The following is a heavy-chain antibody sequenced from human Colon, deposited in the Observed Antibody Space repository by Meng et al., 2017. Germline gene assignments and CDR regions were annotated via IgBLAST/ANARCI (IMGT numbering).Heavy chain of an antibody. CDR1: GGSISSGDYY. CDR3: ARGPTTYFDY. Sequence: VQRSESGPGLVMPSSTLSVTCTVSGGSISSGDYYWSWIRQPPGKGLEWIGYIYYSGSTYYNPSLKSRVTISVDTSKNQFSLKLSSVTAADTAVYYCARGPTTYFDYWGQGTLVTVSS. D-gene: IGHD4-17*01. V-gene: IGHV4-30-4*01. J-gene: IGHJ4*02. CDR2: IYYSGST.